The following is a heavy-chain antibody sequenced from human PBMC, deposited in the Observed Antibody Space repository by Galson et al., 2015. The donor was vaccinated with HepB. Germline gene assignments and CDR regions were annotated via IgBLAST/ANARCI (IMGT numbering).Heavy chain of an antibody. CDR2: INSDGSST. J-gene: IGHJ4*02. Sequence: SLRLSCAASGFTFSSYWMHWVRQAPGKGLVWVSRINSDGSSTSYADSVKGRFTVSRDNAKNTLYLHMNGLRAEDTAVYYCARDNYGSGSLIDYWGQGTLVTVSS. CDR3: ARDNYGSGSLIDY. D-gene: IGHD3-10*01. V-gene: IGHV3-74*01. CDR1: GFTFSSYW.